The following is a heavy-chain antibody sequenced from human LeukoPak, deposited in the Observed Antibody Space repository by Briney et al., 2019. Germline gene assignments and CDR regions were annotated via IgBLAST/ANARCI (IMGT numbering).Heavy chain of an antibody. CDR2: IYSGGST. CDR3: ARLGYGRALGAFDI. J-gene: IGHJ3*02. Sequence: PGGSLRLSCAASGFTVNSNYMSWVRQAPGKGLEWVSVIYSGGSTYYADSVKGRFTISRDNSKNTLYLQMNSLRAEDTAVYYCARLGYGRALGAFDIWGQGTMVTVSS. CDR1: GFTVNSNY. V-gene: IGHV3-53*01. D-gene: IGHD5-18*01.